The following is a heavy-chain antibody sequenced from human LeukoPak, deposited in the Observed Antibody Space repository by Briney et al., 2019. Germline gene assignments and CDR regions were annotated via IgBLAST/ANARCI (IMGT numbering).Heavy chain of an antibody. CDR2: ISSSSSTI. Sequence: PGGSLRLSCAASGFTFSSYSMNWVRQAPGKGLEWVSYISSSSSTIYYADSVKGRFTISRDNSKNTLYLQMNSLRAEDTAVYYCAKDQWLVPAGAFDYWGQGTLVTVSS. V-gene: IGHV3-48*01. CDR3: AKDQWLVPAGAFDY. J-gene: IGHJ4*02. D-gene: IGHD6-19*01. CDR1: GFTFSSYS.